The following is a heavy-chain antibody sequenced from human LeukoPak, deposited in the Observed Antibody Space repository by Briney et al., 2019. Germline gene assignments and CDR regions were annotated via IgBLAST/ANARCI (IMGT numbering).Heavy chain of an antibody. CDR3: ARRVEGLYDALDI. Sequence: GESLKISCKASGYTFATYWIAWVRQMPGKGLEWMGIIYPGDPDTRYSPSFQGQVTMSADQSLNTVYLQWSGLKASDTAMYYCARRVEGLYDALDIWGQGTRVIVSS. CDR1: GYTFATYW. J-gene: IGHJ3*02. V-gene: IGHV5-51*01. D-gene: IGHD3-3*01. CDR2: IYPGDPDT.